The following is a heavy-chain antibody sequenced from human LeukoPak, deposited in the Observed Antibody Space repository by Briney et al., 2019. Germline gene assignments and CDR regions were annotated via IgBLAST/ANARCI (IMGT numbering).Heavy chain of an antibody. D-gene: IGHD3-3*01. CDR3: ARVEGQTFGVVIGPNWFDP. V-gene: IGHV1-8*01. Sequence: ASVKVSCKASGYTFTSYDINWVRQATGQGLEWMGWMNPNSGNTGYAQKFQGRVTMTRNTSISTAYMELSSLRSEDTAVYYCARVEGQTFGVVIGPNWFDPWGQGTLVTVSS. J-gene: IGHJ5*02. CDR2: MNPNSGNT. CDR1: GYTFTSYD.